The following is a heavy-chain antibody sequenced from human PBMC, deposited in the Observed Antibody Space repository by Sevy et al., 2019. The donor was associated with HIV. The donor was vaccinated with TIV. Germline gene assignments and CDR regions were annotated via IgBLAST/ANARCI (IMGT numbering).Heavy chain of an antibody. Sequence: GGSLRLSCAASGFTFSNYGIHWVRQAPGKGLEWVAVISHDGSNKYYADSVKGRFTISRDNSKNTLYLQMNSLGAEDMAVYYCTRGRLGIQVSLEFDYWGQGTLVTVSS. CDR1: GFTFSNYG. V-gene: IGHV3-30*03. D-gene: IGHD1-20*01. CDR2: ISHDGSNK. CDR3: TRGRLGIQVSLEFDY. J-gene: IGHJ4*02.